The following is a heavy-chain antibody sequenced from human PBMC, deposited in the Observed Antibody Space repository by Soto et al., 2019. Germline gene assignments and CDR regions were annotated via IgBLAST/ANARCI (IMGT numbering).Heavy chain of an antibody. CDR1: GFIFSTYA. CDR3: ATSRPPDPHGFDS. Sequence: GGSLRLSCAASGFIFSTYAMHWVRQPPGKGLEWVAAIWYDGSEKYYADSVKGRFTISRDNSKNMLYLQMNSLRAEDTAVYYCATSRPPDPHGFDSWGQGTLVTVSS. CDR2: IWYDGSEK. J-gene: IGHJ4*02. V-gene: IGHV3-33*01.